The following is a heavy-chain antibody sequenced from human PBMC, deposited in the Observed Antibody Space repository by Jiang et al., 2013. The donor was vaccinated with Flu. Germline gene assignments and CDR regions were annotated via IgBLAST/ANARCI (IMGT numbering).Heavy chain of an antibody. J-gene: IGHJ6*02. Sequence: QLVESETEVKKSGASVKVSCKASGYTFTDYEINWVRQATGQGLEWMGWMNPNSGNTGYAQKFQGRVTMTRNNSISTAFMELSSLRSEDTAVYYCARDYTVWSDRFYFYYGLDVWGQGTTVTVSS. CDR1: GYTFTDYE. CDR3: ARDYTVWSDRFYFYYGLDV. CDR2: MNPNSGNT. D-gene: IGHD3-3*01. V-gene: IGHV1-8*01.